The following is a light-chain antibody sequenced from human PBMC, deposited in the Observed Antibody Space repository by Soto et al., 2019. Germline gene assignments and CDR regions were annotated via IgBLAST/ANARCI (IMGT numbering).Light chain of an antibody. J-gene: IGKJ1*01. Sequence: DIQMTQSPSTLSASVGDRVTITCRASQSISAWLPWYQQKPGRAPKLLIYDASNLQSGVPSRFSGSGSGTEFTLTIDSLQPDDFATYYCQQYDTYLRTFGQGTKVEIK. CDR1: QSISAW. CDR2: DAS. CDR3: QQYDTYLRT. V-gene: IGKV1-5*01.